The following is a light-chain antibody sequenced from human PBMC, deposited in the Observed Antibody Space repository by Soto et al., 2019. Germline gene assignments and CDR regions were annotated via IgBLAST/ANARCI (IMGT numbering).Light chain of an antibody. CDR2: EVT. CDR1: TSDVGSHNF. V-gene: IGLV2-14*01. CDR3: QSYDSTLSARYV. Sequence: QSVLTQPASVSGSPGQSITISCTGTTSDVGSHNFVSWYQQLPGKAPKLLIYEVTNRPSGTSNRFSGSKSGNTASLTISGLQAEDEADYYCQSYDSTLSARYVFGTGTKLTVL. J-gene: IGLJ1*01.